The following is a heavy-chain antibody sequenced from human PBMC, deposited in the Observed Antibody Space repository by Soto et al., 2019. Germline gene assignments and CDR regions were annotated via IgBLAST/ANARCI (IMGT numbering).Heavy chain of an antibody. D-gene: IGHD3-10*01. CDR3: AAPRDEYGSGVSWFTYGMDI. J-gene: IGHJ6*02. CDR2: LDGAGGST. CDR1: VFTFIDFA. Sequence: GWSLRLACLSSVFTFIDFAMTWVRHVPGRGLEWVASLDGAGGSTYYAESVRGRFSISRDNSQNTLFLQMKRLTVDDTAIYYCAAPRDEYGSGVSWFTYGMDIWGQGTTVTVSS. V-gene: IGHV3-23*01.